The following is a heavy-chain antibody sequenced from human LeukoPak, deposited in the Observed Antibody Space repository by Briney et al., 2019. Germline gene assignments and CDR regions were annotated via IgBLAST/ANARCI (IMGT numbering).Heavy chain of an antibody. CDR3: AQTSTGYSYGFDY. J-gene: IGHJ4*02. D-gene: IGHD5-18*01. Sequence: SETLSLTCTVPGGSISSYYWSWIRQPPGKGLEWIGYIYYSGSTNYNPSLKSRVTISVDTSKNQFSLKLSSATAADTAVYYCAQTSTGYSYGFDYWGQGTLVTVSS. CDR2: IYYSGST. V-gene: IGHV4-59*01. CDR1: GGSISSYY.